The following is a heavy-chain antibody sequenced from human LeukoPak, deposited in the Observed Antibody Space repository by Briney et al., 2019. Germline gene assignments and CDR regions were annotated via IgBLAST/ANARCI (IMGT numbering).Heavy chain of an antibody. CDR3: AKNSIAAAGTYYYYYGMDV. Sequence: GRSLRLSCAASGFTFSSYGMHWVRQAPGKGLEWVAVISYDGSNKYYADSVKGRFTISRDNSKNTLYLQMNSLRAEDTAVYYCAKNSIAAAGTYYYYYGMDVWGQGTTVTVS. CDR2: ISYDGSNK. CDR1: GFTFSSYG. J-gene: IGHJ6*02. D-gene: IGHD6-13*01. V-gene: IGHV3-30*18.